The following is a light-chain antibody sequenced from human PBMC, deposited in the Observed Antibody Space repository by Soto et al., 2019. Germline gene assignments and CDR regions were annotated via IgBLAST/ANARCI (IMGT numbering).Light chain of an antibody. V-gene: IGLV2-14*01. CDR2: EVN. CDR1: GSDIGTFDF. J-gene: IGLJ2*01. CDR3: NSYRSKNSVV. Sequence: QSALTQPASVSASPGQSITISCTGTGSDIGTFDFVSWYQHHPGKAPKVPIYEVNRRPSGVSPRFSGSKSGNTASLTISGLRAEDEATYYCNSYRSKNSVVFGEGTKLTVL.